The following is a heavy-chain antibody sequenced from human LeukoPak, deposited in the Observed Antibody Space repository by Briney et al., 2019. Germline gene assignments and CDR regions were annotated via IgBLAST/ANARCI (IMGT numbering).Heavy chain of an antibody. CDR2: IYYSGST. D-gene: IGHD6-19*01. V-gene: IGHV4-59*08. CDR3: ARVQGLGPHGAFGI. CDR1: GGSISSYY. Sequence: SETLSLTCTASGGSISSYYWSWIRQPPGKGLEWIGYIYYSGSTNYNPSLKSRVTISVDTSKNQFSLKLSSVTAADTAVYYCARVQGLGPHGAFGIWGQGTMVTVSS. J-gene: IGHJ3*02.